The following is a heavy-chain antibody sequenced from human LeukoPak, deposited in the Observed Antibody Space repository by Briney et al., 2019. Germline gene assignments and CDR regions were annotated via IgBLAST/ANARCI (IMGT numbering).Heavy chain of an antibody. CDR3: AILPGYSSGWYEVNY. D-gene: IGHD6-13*01. Sequence: GGSLRLSCAASGFTFSSYAMSWVRQAPGKGLEWVSGISSSGGSTYYADSVKGRFTISRDNSRNTLYLQMNSPRAEDTAVYYCAILPGYSSGWYEVNYWGQGILVTVSS. CDR2: ISSSGGST. V-gene: IGHV3-23*01. CDR1: GFTFSSYA. J-gene: IGHJ4*02.